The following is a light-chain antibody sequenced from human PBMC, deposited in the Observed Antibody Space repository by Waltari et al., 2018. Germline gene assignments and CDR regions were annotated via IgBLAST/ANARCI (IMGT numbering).Light chain of an antibody. Sequence: QSALTQPASVSGSPGQSITISCTGTSSDVGAFNYVSWYQQHPVKAPKLIIYDVTNRPSGVSVRVPATKFGNKASLTISVLQAGDEAEYYGSSYSGSSALRVFGGGTKLTVL. V-gene: IGLV2-14*03. CDR1: SSDVGAFNY. CDR2: DVT. J-gene: IGLJ3*02. CDR3: SSYSGSSALRV.